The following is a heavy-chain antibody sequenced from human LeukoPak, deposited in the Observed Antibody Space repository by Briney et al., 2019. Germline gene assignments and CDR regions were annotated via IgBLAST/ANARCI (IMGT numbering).Heavy chain of an antibody. CDR2: ISSSSSYI. V-gene: IGHV3-21*01. CDR3: AGSVDTAMVLAI. CDR1: GFTFSSYS. Sequence: GGSLRLSCAASGFTFSSYSMNWVRQAPGKGLEWVSSISSSSSYIYYADSVKGRFTISRDNAKNSLYLQMNSLRAEDTAVYYCAGSVDTAMVLAIWGQGTMVTDSS. D-gene: IGHD5-18*01. J-gene: IGHJ3*02.